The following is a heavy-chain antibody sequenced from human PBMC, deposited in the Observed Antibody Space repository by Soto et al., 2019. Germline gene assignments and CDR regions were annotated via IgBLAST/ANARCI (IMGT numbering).Heavy chain of an antibody. Sequence: ASVKVSCKVSGHKVTELSIYWMRQSPGTGLECMGGFDPKDGLPVYAQNFEGRVTMTEDASTDTAYLEVENLRSEDTAVYFCATVVGLCIYYFDAWGQVSPVT. J-gene: IGHJ5*02. V-gene: IGHV1-24*01. CDR3: ATVVGLCIYYFDA. CDR1: GHKVTELS. D-gene: IGHD2-21*01. CDR2: FDPKDGLP.